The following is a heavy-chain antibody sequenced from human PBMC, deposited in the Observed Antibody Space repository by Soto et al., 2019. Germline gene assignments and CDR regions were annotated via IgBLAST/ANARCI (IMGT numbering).Heavy chain of an antibody. V-gene: IGHV1-18*01. CDR3: AKNGQPPYYYYGMDV. CDR1: GYTFSRYG. Sequence: QGQLVQSGPEAKKPGASVKVSCKASGYTFSRYGISWVRQAPGKGLEWMGRISGYNGDTKYAQKVQGRVTMTIDTSTYTAYMELRSLTSDDTAIYYCAKNGQPPYYYYGMDVWCQGTTVTVSS. J-gene: IGHJ6*02. D-gene: IGHD2-8*01. CDR2: ISGYNGDT.